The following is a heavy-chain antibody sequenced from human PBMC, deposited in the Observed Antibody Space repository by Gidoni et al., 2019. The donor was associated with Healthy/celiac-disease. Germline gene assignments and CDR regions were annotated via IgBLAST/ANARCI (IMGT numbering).Heavy chain of an antibody. CDR3: ARELREPGDLDY. J-gene: IGHJ4*02. Sequence: QVQLVQSGDEVQKPGASVKVSCKASGYTFTGYYMPWVRQAPGQGLEWMGWINPNSGGTNDAQKFQGRVTMTRDTSISTAYMELSRLRSDDTAVYYCARELREPGDLDYWGQGTLVTVSS. CDR2: INPNSGGT. CDR1: GYTFTGYY. D-gene: IGHD3-16*01. V-gene: IGHV1-2*02.